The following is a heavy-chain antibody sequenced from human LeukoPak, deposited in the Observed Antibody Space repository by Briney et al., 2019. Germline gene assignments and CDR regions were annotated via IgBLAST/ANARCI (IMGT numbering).Heavy chain of an antibody. J-gene: IGHJ4*02. Sequence: SETLSLTCTVSGGSISSYYWSWIRQPPGKGLEWIGYIYYSGSTNYNPSLKSRVTISVDTSKNQFSLKLGSVTAADTAVYYCASIGYDSSGFDYWGQGTLVTVSS. CDR3: ASIGYDSSGFDY. CDR1: GGSISSYY. V-gene: IGHV4-59*01. D-gene: IGHD3-22*01. CDR2: IYYSGST.